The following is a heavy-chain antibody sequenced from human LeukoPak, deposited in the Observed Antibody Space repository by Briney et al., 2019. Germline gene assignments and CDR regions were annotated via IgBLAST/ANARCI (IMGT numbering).Heavy chain of an antibody. CDR3: AKVEFISGYSHIY. Sequence: ASVKVSCKASGYTFTSYDINWVRQATGQGLEWMGWMNPNSGNTGYGQTFQGRVTMTRNIFISTAYMELSNLRSEDTAVYYCAKVEFISGYSHIYWGQGTLVTVSS. CDR2: MNPNSGNT. V-gene: IGHV1-8*01. CDR1: GYTFTSYD. J-gene: IGHJ4*02. D-gene: IGHD3-22*01.